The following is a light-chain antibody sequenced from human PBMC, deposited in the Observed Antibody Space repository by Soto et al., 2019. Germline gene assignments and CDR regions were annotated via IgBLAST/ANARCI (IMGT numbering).Light chain of an antibody. CDR1: QNVNNW. CDR3: QQFNTSPWT. V-gene: IGKV1-5*01. Sequence: GDRVTITCRASQNVNNWLAWYQHKPGKAPKLLIYDASVLETGVPSRFSGSGSGTEFTLAISGLQSDDFATYYCQQFNTSPWTFGQGTKVDIK. J-gene: IGKJ1*01. CDR2: DAS.